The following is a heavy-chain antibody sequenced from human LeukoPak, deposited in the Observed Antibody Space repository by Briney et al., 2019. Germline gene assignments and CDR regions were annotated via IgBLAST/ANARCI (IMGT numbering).Heavy chain of an antibody. Sequence: SETLSLTCTVSGGSISSYYWSWIRQPPGKGLEWIGYIYYSGSTNYNPSLKSRVTISVDTSKNQFSLKLSSVTGADTAVYYCARGSQSSGFDYWGQGTLVTVSS. CDR3: ARGSQSSGFDY. J-gene: IGHJ4*02. V-gene: IGHV4-59*01. D-gene: IGHD3-10*01. CDR2: IYYSGST. CDR1: GGSISSYY.